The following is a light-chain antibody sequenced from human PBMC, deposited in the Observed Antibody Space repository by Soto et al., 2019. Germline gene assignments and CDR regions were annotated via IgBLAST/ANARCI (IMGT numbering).Light chain of an antibody. Sequence: IVLTQSPLSLPVTLGQPASISCRSSQTLTYSNGKTYLAWYQQKLGQAPRLLIYGTSSRATGIPDRFSGSGSGTDFTLIISRLEPEDFAVYYCQQYHSSPSITFGQGTRLEI. CDR1: QTLTYSNGKTY. V-gene: IGKV3-20*01. CDR3: QQYHSSPSIT. CDR2: GTS. J-gene: IGKJ5*01.